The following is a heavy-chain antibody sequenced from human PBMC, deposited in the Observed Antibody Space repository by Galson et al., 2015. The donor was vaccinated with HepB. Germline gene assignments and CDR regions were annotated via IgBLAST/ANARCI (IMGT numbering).Heavy chain of an antibody. CDR2: IIPMFGKT. CDR3: VRGPSGYTGYVVRYYHMDV. D-gene: IGHD5-12*01. Sequence: SVKVSCKASGGTFRTYALSWVRQAPGQGLEWMGGIIPMFGKTIYAQKFQGRVTITADESTTTAYMELTSLRSEDTAVYYCVRGPSGYTGYVVRYYHMDVWGKGTTVTVSS. J-gene: IGHJ6*03. CDR1: GGTFRTYA. V-gene: IGHV1-69*13.